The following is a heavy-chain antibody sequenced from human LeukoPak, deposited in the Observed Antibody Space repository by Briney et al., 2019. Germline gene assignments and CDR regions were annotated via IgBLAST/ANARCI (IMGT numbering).Heavy chain of an antibody. J-gene: IGHJ3*02. V-gene: IGHV3-30-3*01. Sequence: GGSLRLSCAASGFTFSSYAMHWVRQAPGKGLEWVAVISYDGSNKYYADSVKGRFTISRDNSKNTLYLQMNSLRAEDTAVYYCAKDLERFGDDAFDIWGQGTMVTVSS. CDR2: ISYDGSNK. CDR3: AKDLERFGDDAFDI. D-gene: IGHD3-10*01. CDR1: GFTFSSYA.